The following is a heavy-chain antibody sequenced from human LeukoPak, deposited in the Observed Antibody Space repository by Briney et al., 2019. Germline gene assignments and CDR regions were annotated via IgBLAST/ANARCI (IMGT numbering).Heavy chain of an antibody. V-gene: IGHV3-48*01. CDR2: ISSSSSTI. D-gene: IGHD3-22*01. J-gene: IGHJ1*01. Sequence: GGSLRLSCAASGFIFSSYSMNWVRQAPGKGLEWVSYISSSSSTIYYADSVKGRFTISRDSAKNSLYLQMNSLRAEDTAVYYCANDDSSGYYFVLADHLYFQHWGQGTLVTVSS. CDR1: GFIFSSYS. CDR3: ANDDSSGYYFVLADHLYFQH.